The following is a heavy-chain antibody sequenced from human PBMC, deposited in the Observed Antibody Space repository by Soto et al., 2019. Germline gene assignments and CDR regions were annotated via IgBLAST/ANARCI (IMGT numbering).Heavy chain of an antibody. J-gene: IGHJ4*02. CDR2: ISGSGGTA. Sequence: EVQLLESGGGSVQPGGSLRLSCAASGFTFSSYAMHWVRRPPGKGLEWVSSISGSGGTAYYADSVKGRFSISRDSLVNTLYLQMNSLRADDTAVSYCAKGRGRNWNFDYWGQGTLVTVSP. V-gene: IGHV3-23*01. CDR1: GFTFSSYA. D-gene: IGHD1-1*01. CDR3: AKGRGRNWNFDY.